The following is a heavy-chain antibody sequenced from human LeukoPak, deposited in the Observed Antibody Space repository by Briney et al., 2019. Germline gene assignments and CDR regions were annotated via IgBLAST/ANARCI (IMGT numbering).Heavy chain of an antibody. D-gene: IGHD6-19*01. CDR1: DYSFTSNN. CDR3: ARGRGLAVAAKYYFDY. CDR2: FYPSGDTT. J-gene: IGHJ4*02. V-gene: IGHV1-46*01. Sequence: ASVKVSCKASDYSFTSNNMHWCRQPPGQGLGWWGIFYPSGDTTTYAQKFQGRVTMTRDTSTSTVYMELSSLRSEDTAVYYCARGRGLAVAAKYYFDYWGQGTLVTVSS.